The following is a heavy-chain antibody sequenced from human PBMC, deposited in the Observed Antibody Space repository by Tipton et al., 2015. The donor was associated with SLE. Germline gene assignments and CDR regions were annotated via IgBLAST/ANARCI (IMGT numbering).Heavy chain of an antibody. J-gene: IGHJ3*02. D-gene: IGHD5-24*01. CDR2: ISYDGSNK. CDR1: GFTFSSYG. V-gene: IGHV3-30*18. Sequence: SLRLSCAASGFTFSSYGMHWVRQAPGKGLEWVAVISYDGSNKYYADSVKGRFTISRDNSKNTLYLQMNSLRAEDTAVYYCAKDYRDGYNLPHDAFDIWGQGTMVTVSS. CDR3: AKDYRDGYNLPHDAFDI.